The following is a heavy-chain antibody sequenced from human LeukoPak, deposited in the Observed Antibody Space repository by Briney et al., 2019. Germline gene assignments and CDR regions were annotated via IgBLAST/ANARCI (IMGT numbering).Heavy chain of an antibody. Sequence: SETLSLTCAVSGYSISSGYYWGWIRQPPGQGLEWIGIIYHSGSTYYNPSLKSRVTISVDTSKNQFSLKLSSVTAADTAVYYCARGDFWSGYYPPSWFDPWGQGTLVTVSS. CDR3: ARGDFWSGYYPPSWFDP. CDR1: GYSISSGYY. D-gene: IGHD3-3*01. V-gene: IGHV4-38-2*01. J-gene: IGHJ5*02. CDR2: IYHSGST.